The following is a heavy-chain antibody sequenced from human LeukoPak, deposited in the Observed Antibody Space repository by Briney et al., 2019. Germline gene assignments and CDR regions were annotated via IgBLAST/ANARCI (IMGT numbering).Heavy chain of an antibody. J-gene: IGHJ4*02. Sequence: SETLSLTCTVSGGSISSSSYYWGWIRQPPGKGLEWIGYIYSSGSTNYNPSLKSRVTISVDTSKNQFSLKLSSVTAADTAVYYCARDPGYWGQGTLVTVSS. CDR3: ARDPGY. CDR2: IYSSGST. V-gene: IGHV4-61*01. CDR1: GGSISSSSYY.